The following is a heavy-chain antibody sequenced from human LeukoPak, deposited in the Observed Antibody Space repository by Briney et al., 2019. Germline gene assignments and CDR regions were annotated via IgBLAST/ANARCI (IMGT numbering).Heavy chain of an antibody. D-gene: IGHD4-17*01. J-gene: IGHJ3*02. CDR1: GFTFSSYS. CDR2: ISSSSSYI. Sequence: GGSLRLSCAASGFTFSSYSMNWVRQAPGKGLEWVSSISSSSSYIYYADSVKGRFTISRDNAKNSLYLQMNSLRAEDTAVYYCARDLSDDYGDSIDAFDIWGQGTMVTVPS. CDR3: ARDLSDDYGDSIDAFDI. V-gene: IGHV3-21*01.